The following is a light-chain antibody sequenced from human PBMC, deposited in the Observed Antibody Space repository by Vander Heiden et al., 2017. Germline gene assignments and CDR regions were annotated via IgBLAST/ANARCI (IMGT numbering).Light chain of an antibody. CDR2: LYSDGSQ. Sequence: QLESTQSPSAPASLGDPVTLTCTLSSGHTPSVIALHQHQPDKAPRYLMTLYSDGSQTKGDGIPDRFSGSSSGADRYLAISNLQSEDEADYYCQTWGIGIQVFGGGTKLTVL. CDR3: QTWGIGIQV. J-gene: IGLJ2*01. V-gene: IGLV4-69*01. CDR1: SGHTPSV.